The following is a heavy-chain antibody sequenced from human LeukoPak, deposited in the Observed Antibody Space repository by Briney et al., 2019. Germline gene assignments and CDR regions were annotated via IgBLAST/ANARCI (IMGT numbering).Heavy chain of an antibody. J-gene: IGHJ4*02. D-gene: IGHD3-10*01. CDR3: TRPSITMVRGVIITYLFDY. Sequence: GGSLRLSCAASGVTFSNAWMSWVRQAPGKGLEWVGRIKSKTDGGTTDYAAPVKGRFTISRDDSKNTLYLQMNSLKTEDTAVYYCTRPSITMVRGVIITYLFDYWGQGTLVTVSS. CDR1: GVTFSNAW. CDR2: IKSKTDGGTT. V-gene: IGHV3-15*01.